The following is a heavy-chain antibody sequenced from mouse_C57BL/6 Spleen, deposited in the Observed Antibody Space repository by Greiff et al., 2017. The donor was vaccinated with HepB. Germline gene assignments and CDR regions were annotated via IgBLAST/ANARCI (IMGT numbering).Heavy chain of an antibody. D-gene: IGHD1-1*01. CDR1: GFTFSDYG. Sequence: DVQLVESGGGLVKPGGSLKLSCAASGFTFSDYGMHWVRQAPEKGLEWVAYISSGSSTIYYADTVKGRFTISRDNAKNTLFLQMTSLRSEDTAMYYCARPRDYGSSFYAMDYCGQGTSVTVSS. CDR3: ARPRDYGSSFYAMDY. CDR2: ISSGSSTI. J-gene: IGHJ4*01. V-gene: IGHV5-17*01.